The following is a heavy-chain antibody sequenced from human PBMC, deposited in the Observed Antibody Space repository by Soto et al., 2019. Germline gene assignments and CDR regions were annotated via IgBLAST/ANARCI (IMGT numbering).Heavy chain of an antibody. Sequence: ASVKVSCKASGYTLTDYFLHWVRQAPGQGLEWMGWMNPKSGDTNYAQKFRDRVTMTRDTSTSTAYMELSRLRFDDTAVYYCARDMQGWGGYWGQGTLVTVSS. CDR1: GYTLTDYF. J-gene: IGHJ4*02. V-gene: IGHV1-2*02. CDR2: MNPKSGDT. CDR3: ARDMQGWGGY. D-gene: IGHD3-16*01.